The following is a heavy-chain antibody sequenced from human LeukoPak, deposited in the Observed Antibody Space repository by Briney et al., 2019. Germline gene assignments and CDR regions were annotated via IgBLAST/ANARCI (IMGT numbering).Heavy chain of an antibody. J-gene: IGHJ4*02. CDR2: INAGNGNT. Sequence: ASVKVSCKASGYTFTSYAMHWVRQAPGQRLEWTGWINAGNGNTKYSQKFQGRVTITRDTSASTAYMELSSLRSEDTAVYYCARASITMVRGVINGLGYWGQGTLVTVSS. CDR1: GYTFTSYA. V-gene: IGHV1-3*01. D-gene: IGHD3-10*01. CDR3: ARASITMVRGVINGLGY.